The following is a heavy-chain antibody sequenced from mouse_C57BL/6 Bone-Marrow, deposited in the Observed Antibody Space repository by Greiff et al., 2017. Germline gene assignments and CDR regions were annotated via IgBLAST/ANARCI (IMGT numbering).Heavy chain of an antibody. Sequence: VQLQQPGAELVKPGASVKMSCKASGYTFTSYWITWVKQRPGQGLEWIGDIYPGSGSTNYNEKFKSKATLTADTSSNTAYMQLSSLTTEDSAIYYCARRGRPWFAYWGQGTLVTGSA. CDR3: ARRGRPWFAY. CDR2: IYPGSGST. J-gene: IGHJ3*01. V-gene: IGHV1-55*01. CDR1: GYTFTSYW.